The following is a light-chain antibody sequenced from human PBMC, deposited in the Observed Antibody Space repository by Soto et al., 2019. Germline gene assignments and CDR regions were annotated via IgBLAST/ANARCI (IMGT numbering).Light chain of an antibody. CDR2: EVI. CDR1: SSDVGSYNL. Sequence: QSALTQPASVSGSPGQSITISCTGTSSDVGSYNLVSWFQHHPDKAPKLIIYEVIKRPSGVSNRFSGSKSGNTASLTISGLQADDEGDYYCCSYAGSRFYVFGSGTKVTVL. V-gene: IGLV2-23*02. CDR3: CSYAGSRFYV. J-gene: IGLJ1*01.